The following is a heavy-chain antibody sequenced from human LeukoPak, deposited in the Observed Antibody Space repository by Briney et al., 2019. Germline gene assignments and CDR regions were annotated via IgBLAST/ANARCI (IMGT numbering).Heavy chain of an antibody. J-gene: IGHJ6*02. CDR3: ARGSGLVVRGDAMDV. CDR1: GFTFSSYN. CDR2: ISSSSSYI. V-gene: IGHV3-21*01. Sequence: GGSLRLSCAASGFTFSSYNMNWVRQAPGKGLEWVSSISSSSSYIYYADSVRGRFTISRDNAKNSLYLQINSLRAEDTAVYYCARGSGLVVRGDAMDVWGQGTTVTVFS. D-gene: IGHD3-22*01.